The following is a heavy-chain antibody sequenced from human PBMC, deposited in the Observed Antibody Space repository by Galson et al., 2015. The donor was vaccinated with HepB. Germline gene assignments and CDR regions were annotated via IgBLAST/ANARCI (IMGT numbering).Heavy chain of an antibody. CDR1: GGTFSSYA. D-gene: IGHD3-3*01. V-gene: IGHV1-69*06. Sequence: SVKVSCKASGGTFSSYAISWVRQAPGQGLEWMGGIIPIFGTANYAQKFQGRVTITADKSTSTAYMELSSLRSEDTAVYYCARDRAITIFPSFDPWGQGTLVTVSS. CDR2: IIPIFGTA. J-gene: IGHJ5*02. CDR3: ARDRAITIFPSFDP.